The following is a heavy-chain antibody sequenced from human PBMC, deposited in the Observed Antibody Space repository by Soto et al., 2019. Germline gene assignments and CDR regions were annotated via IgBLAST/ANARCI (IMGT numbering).Heavy chain of an antibody. CDR3: ARGASSGYYSDY. CDR2: INAGNGNT. J-gene: IGHJ4*02. Sequence: ASVKVSCKASGYTFTSYAMHWVRQAPGQRLEWMGWINAGNGNTKYSQKFQGRVTITRDTSASTAYMELRSLRSDDTAVYYCARGASSGYYSDYWGQGTLVTVSS. D-gene: IGHD3-22*01. CDR1: GYTFTSYA. V-gene: IGHV1-3*01.